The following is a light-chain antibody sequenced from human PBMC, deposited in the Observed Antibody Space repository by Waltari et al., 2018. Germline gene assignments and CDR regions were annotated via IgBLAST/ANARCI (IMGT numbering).Light chain of an antibody. Sequence: DIQMTQSPSSLSASLGDRVTITCRASQSISRYLNWFQQKPGKAPNVLIYTASSLETGVPTRFSGSGSGTDFTLTITSLQPEDFATYYCQQSYITPLTFGGGTKV. CDR1: QSISRY. CDR2: TAS. V-gene: IGKV1-39*01. CDR3: QQSYITPLT. J-gene: IGKJ4*01.